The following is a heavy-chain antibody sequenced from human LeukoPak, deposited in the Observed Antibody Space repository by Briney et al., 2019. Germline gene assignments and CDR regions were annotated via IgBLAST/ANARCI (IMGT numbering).Heavy chain of an antibody. J-gene: IGHJ4*02. CDR2: IYYSGNT. CDR3: ARQGLRLGESLDY. V-gene: IGHV4-59*08. D-gene: IGHD3-16*01. Sequence: SETLSLTCTVSGVSISSYYWSWIRQPPGKGLDWIGNIYYSGNTKYNPSLKSRVTISVDTSKNLFSLKLSSVTAADTAVYYCARQGLRLGESLDYWGQGTLVTVSS. CDR1: GVSISSYY.